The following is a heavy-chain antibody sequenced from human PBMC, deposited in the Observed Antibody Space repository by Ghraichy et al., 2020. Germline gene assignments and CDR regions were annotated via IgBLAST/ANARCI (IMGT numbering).Heavy chain of an antibody. D-gene: IGHD2-2*01. Sequence: SETLSLTCSVSGDSISSDSYYWSWIRQPPGKGLEWIGQMYHSGSSNYNPSLESRVTMSIDTSKSQFFLKLSSVTVADTALYYCARVPLVIVPAALRGSFDMWGRGTMVTVSP. CDR2: MYHSGSS. CDR1: GDSISSDSYY. J-gene: IGHJ3*02. V-gene: IGHV4-61*01. CDR3: ARVPLVIVPAALRGSFDM.